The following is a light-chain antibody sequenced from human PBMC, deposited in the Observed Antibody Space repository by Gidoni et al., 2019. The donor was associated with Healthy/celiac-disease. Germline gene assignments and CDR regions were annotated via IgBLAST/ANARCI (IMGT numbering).Light chain of an antibody. Sequence: DIQMTQSPSSLSTSVGDRVTITCRASQSISSYLNWYQQKPGKAPKLLIYGASSLQSGVPSRFSGSGSGTDFTLTISNLQPEDFATYYCQQSYSTSFGGGTKVEIK. CDR2: GAS. V-gene: IGKV1-39*01. J-gene: IGKJ4*01. CDR1: QSISSY. CDR3: QQSYSTS.